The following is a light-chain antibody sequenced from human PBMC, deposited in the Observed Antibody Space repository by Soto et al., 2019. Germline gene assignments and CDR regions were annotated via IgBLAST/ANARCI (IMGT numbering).Light chain of an antibody. CDR1: QSVTSSY. V-gene: IGKV3-20*01. Sequence: EIVLTQSPGTLSVSPGERATLSCRASQSVTSSYLAWYQQKPGQAPRLLIYGASTRATGIPDRFSGSGSETDFTLTISRVEPEDFAVYYWQQYGSAQWKFGPGTKVEIK. CDR2: GAS. CDR3: QQYGSAQWK. J-gene: IGKJ1*01.